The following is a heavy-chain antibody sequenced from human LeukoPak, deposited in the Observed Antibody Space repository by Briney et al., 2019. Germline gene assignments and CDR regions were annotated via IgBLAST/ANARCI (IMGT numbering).Heavy chain of an antibody. D-gene: IGHD3-9*01. Sequence: GSLRLSCAASGFTFSSYAMSWVRQAPGKGLEWVSAISGSGGSTYYADSVKGRFTISRDNSKNTLYLQMNSLRAEDTAVYYCAKDLGYDILTGYSQWGQGTLVTVSS. CDR2: ISGSGGST. CDR3: AKDLGYDILTGYSQ. J-gene: IGHJ4*02. V-gene: IGHV3-23*01. CDR1: GFTFSSYA.